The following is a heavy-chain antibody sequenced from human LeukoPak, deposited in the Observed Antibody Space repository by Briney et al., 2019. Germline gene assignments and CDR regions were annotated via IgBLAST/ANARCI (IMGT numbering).Heavy chain of an antibody. Sequence: PSETLSLICAVSGGSISSSNYYWGWIRQPPGKGLEWVGSIFYNGSLSPNPSLKSRVTISVDKYNNQFSLKLSSVTAADTAVYYCGRLPFLWFGEAMPGYFDYWGQGTLVTVSS. D-gene: IGHD3-10*01. CDR3: GRLPFLWFGEAMPGYFDY. CDR1: GGSISSSNYY. CDR2: IFYNGSL. V-gene: IGHV4-39*01. J-gene: IGHJ4*02.